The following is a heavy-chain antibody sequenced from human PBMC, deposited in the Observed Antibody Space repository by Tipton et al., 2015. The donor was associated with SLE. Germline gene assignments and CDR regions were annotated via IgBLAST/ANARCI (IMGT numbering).Heavy chain of an antibody. V-gene: IGHV3-9*01. CDR2: ISWNSGSI. J-gene: IGHJ6*03. CDR1: GFTFDDYA. Sequence: RSLRLSCAASGFTFDDYAMHWVRQAPGKGLEWVSGISWNSGSIGYANSVKGRFTISRDNAKNSLYLQMNSLRAEDTALYYCARDRAAAAYYYYMDVWGKGTTVTVSS. CDR3: ARDRAAAAYYYYMDV. D-gene: IGHD6-13*01.